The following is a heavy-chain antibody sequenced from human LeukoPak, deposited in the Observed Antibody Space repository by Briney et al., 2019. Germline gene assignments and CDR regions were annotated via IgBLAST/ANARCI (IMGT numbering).Heavy chain of an antibody. CDR2: ISSSSNYT. Sequence: GGSLRLSCAASGFTFSSYSMNWVRQAPGKGLEWVSSISSSSNYTYYADSVKGRFTISRDNAKNSLYLQMNSLRAEDTAVYYCARDHADYWFDPWGQGTLVTVSS. J-gene: IGHJ5*02. CDR3: ARDHADYWFDP. D-gene: IGHD3-3*01. CDR1: GFTFSSYS. V-gene: IGHV3-21*01.